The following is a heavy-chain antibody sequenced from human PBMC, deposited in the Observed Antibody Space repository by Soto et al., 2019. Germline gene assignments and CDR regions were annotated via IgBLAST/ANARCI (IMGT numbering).Heavy chain of an antibody. CDR1: GFTFSSYG. Sequence: PGGSLRLSCAASGFTFSSYGMHWVCQAPGKGLEWVAVIWYDGSNKYYADSVKGRFTISRDNSKNTLYLQMNSLRAEDTAVYYCAREYYDYVWGSYPGDYWGQGPLVTVSS. CDR2: IWYDGSNK. V-gene: IGHV3-33*01. J-gene: IGHJ4*02. D-gene: IGHD3-16*02. CDR3: AREYYDYVWGSYPGDY.